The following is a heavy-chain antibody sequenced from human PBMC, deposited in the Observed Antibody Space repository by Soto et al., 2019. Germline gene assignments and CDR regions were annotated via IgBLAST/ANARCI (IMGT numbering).Heavy chain of an antibody. V-gene: IGHV3-23*01. D-gene: IGHD3-3*01. CDR3: ARAYYDFWSGYPYYYYMDV. CDR1: GFTFSSYA. J-gene: IGHJ6*03. Sequence: PGGSLRLSCAASGFTFSSYAMSWVRQAPGKGLEWVSAISDSGGSTYYADSVKGRFTISRDNSKNTLYLQMNSLRAEDTAVYYCARAYYDFWSGYPYYYYMDVWGKGTTVTVSS. CDR2: ISDSGGST.